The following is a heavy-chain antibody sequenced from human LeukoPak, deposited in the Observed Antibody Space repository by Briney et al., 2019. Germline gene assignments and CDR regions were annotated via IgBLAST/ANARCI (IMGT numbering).Heavy chain of an antibody. CDR3: ARVMTTLTGFDF. V-gene: IGHV5-51*01. Sequence: GESLKISSKGSGYTFTTYWIGWLRQIPGKGLEWMGIIYPGDSDTRYSPSFQGQVTISADKSISTASLQWSSLKASDTAMYYCARVMTTLTGFDFWGQGTLVTVSS. CDR1: GYTFTTYW. J-gene: IGHJ4*02. D-gene: IGHD2/OR15-2a*01. CDR2: IYPGDSDT.